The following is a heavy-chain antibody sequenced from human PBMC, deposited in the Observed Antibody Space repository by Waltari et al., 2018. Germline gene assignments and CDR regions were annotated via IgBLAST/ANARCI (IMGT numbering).Heavy chain of an antibody. V-gene: IGHV3-53*02. CDR3: AKGTIFAGALDY. J-gene: IGHJ4*02. D-gene: IGHD3-3*02. Sequence: EVHLVETGGGWIQRGGSLRRSCAVAGVTVWSRYMGGVRQAPGKGLEWVSYLSAGGDTYFAGSLQGRVTISRDDSKNSLFLQMNSLSAADTAVYYCAKGTIFAGALDYWGQGALVTVSS. CDR2: LSAGGDT. CDR1: GVTVWSRY.